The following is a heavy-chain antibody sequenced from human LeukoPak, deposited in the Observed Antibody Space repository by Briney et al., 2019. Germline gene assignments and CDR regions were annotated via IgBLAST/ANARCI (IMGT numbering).Heavy chain of an antibody. CDR3: AGDTCSGGTCYSCY. V-gene: IGHV1-2*02. CDR2: INPSSGDT. CDR1: GYTFTGYY. J-gene: IGHJ4*02. D-gene: IGHD2-15*01. Sequence: VASVKVSCKASGYTFTGYYMHWVRQAPGQGLEWMGLINPSSGDTNSAQKFQGRVTMTRDTSISTAYMELTRLRSDDTAVYYCAGDTCSGGTCYSCYWGKGTLVTVSS.